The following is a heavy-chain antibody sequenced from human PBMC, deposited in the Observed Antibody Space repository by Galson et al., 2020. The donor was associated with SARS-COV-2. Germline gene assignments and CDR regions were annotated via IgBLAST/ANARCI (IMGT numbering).Heavy chain of an antibody. Sequence: ASVKVSCKASADTFTTNGINWVRQAPGQGLEWMGWISAYNGNTNYAQKFQGRVTMTTDTSTSTAYMELRSLRSDDTAIYYCVGLMGAQRDIWFDPWGQGTLVTVSS. D-gene: IGHD1-26*01. CDR3: VGLMGAQRDIWFDP. J-gene: IGHJ5*02. CDR1: ADTFTTNG. CDR2: ISAYNGNT. V-gene: IGHV1-18*04.